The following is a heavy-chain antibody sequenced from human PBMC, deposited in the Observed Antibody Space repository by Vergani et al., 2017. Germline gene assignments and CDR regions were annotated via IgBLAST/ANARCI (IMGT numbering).Heavy chain of an antibody. CDR1: GGSISSGSYY. V-gene: IGHV4-61*02. D-gene: IGHD5-18*01. CDR2: IYTSGST. CDR3: ARLPHTAMVTG. Sequence: VQLQESGPGLVKPSKTLSLTCTVSGGSISSGSYYWSWIRQPAGKGLEWIGRIYTSGSTNYNPSLKSRVTISVDTSKNQFSLKLSSVTAADTAVYYCARLPHTAMVTGWGQGSLVTVSS. J-gene: IGHJ4*02.